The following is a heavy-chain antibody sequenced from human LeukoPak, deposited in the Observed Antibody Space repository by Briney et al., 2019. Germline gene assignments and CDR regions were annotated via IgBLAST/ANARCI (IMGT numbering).Heavy chain of an antibody. CDR2: IIPIFGTT. Sequence: SVKVSCKASGGTFSSYSISWVRQAPGQGLEWMGGIIPIFGTTNYAQKFQGRVTMTEDTSTDTAYMELSSLRSEDTAVYYCATVKGDILTGYYNNHAFDIWGQGTMVTVSS. D-gene: IGHD3-9*01. J-gene: IGHJ3*02. CDR1: GGTFSSYS. CDR3: ATVKGDILTGYYNNHAFDI. V-gene: IGHV1-69*06.